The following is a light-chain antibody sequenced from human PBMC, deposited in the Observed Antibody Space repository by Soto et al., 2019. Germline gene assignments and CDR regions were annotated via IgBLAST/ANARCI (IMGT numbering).Light chain of an antibody. CDR2: GAS. V-gene: IGKV3-20*01. CDR3: QQYGTSPYT. J-gene: IGKJ2*01. CDR1: QSVRSNH. Sequence: EIVLTQTPDTLSLSPGERATLSCRASQSVRSNHLAWYQQKPGQPPRLLIYGASSRPGGIPDKFSGSGSGTDFTFTINRLEPEDFAVYYCQQYGTSPYTFAQGTKVEI.